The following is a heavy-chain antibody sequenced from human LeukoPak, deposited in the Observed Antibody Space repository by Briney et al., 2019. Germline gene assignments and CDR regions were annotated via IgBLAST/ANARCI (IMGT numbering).Heavy chain of an antibody. Sequence: SETLSLTCTVSGGSISSYYWSWIRQPPGKGLEWIGYIYYSGSTNYNPSLKSRVTISVDTSKNQFSLKLSSATAADTAVYYCARTLSEYSSSSLGYWGQGTLVTVSS. CDR2: IYYSGST. J-gene: IGHJ4*02. V-gene: IGHV4-59*01. CDR1: GGSISSYY. D-gene: IGHD6-6*01. CDR3: ARTLSEYSSSSLGY.